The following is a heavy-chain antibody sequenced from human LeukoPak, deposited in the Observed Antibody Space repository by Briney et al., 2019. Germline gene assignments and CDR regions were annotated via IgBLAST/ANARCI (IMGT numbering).Heavy chain of an antibody. J-gene: IGHJ5*02. V-gene: IGHV1-46*01. CDR3: ARDPTPRISFGEIIAHRHNWFDP. D-gene: IGHD3-16*02. Sequence: GASVKVSCKASGYNFTSYYMRWVRQAPGQGLEWMGRISPSVGSTSYAQKFQGRVTMTRDTSTSTVYMELRSLRSEDTAVYYCARDPTPRISFGEIIAHRHNWFDPWGQGTLVTVSS. CDR2: ISPSVGST. CDR1: GYNFTSYY.